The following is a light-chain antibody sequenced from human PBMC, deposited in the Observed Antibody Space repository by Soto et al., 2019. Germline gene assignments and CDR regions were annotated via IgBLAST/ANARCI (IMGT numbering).Light chain of an antibody. Sequence: DIPLTQSPSFLPPSLGESVTIPCRASQVISTSLAWYQVKPGKAPKLLIYAASTLESGVPSRFSATVSGTEFSLTITSLQPEDVATYYCQQLFDAPITFGQGARLEIK. CDR1: QVISTS. CDR3: QQLFDAPIT. J-gene: IGKJ5*01. V-gene: IGKV1-9*01. CDR2: AAS.